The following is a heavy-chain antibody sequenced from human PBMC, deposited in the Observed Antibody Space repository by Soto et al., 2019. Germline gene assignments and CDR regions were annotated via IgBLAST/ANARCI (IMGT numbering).Heavy chain of an antibody. J-gene: IGHJ4*01. CDR1: GFTFNSYA. V-gene: IGHV3-23*01. CDR2: ISGSGVST. CDR3: AKDFYSSSPKGFYFDY. Sequence: GGSLRLSCAASGFTFNSYAMSWVRQAPGKGLEWVSAISGSGVSTYYADSVKGRFTISRDNSKNTLYLQMNSLRAEDTAVYYCAKDFYSSSPKGFYFDYWGHGTLVTVSS. D-gene: IGHD6-13*01.